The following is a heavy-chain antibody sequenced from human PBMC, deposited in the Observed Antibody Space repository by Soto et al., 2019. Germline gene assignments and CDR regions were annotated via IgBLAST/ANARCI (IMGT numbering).Heavy chain of an antibody. CDR1: GYNFILHG. CDR2: ISAYNGNT. D-gene: IGHD3-10*01. J-gene: IGHJ3*02. V-gene: IGHV1-18*01. CDR3: ARVWYDGNSGAFDI. Sequence: QGQLVQSVGEVKKPGASLKVSCKASGYNFILHGISWVRQAPGQGLEWMGWISAYNGNTNYAQNFQDRVIMTTDPSTSTVNMERRSLRSDDTAVYYCARVWYDGNSGAFDIWGQGTKVTVSS.